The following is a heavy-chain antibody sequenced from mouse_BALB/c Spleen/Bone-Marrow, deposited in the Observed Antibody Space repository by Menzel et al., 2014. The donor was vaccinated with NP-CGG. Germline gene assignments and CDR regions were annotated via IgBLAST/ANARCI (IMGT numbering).Heavy chain of an antibody. CDR1: GFNIKDTY. V-gene: IGHV14-3*02. Sequence: VHLQQPGAELVKPGASVMLSCTASGFNIKDTYMHWVKQRPEQGLEWIGRIDPANGNTKYDPKFQGKATITADTSSNTAYLQLSSLTSEDTAVYYCSRYYYAMDYWGQGTSVTVSS. CDR2: IDPANGNT. CDR3: SRYYYAMDY. J-gene: IGHJ4*01.